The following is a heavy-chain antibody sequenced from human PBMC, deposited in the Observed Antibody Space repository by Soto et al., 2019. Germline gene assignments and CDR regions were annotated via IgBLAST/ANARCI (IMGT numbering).Heavy chain of an antibody. CDR1: GDSVSGYH. CDR3: ARDYYDVLTGSFNGLDV. CDR2: IYYSGTT. V-gene: IGHV4-59*02. Sequence: QVQLQESGPGLVKPSETLSLTCTVSGDSVSGYHWSWIRQPPGKGLEWIGYIYYSGTTSYNPSLKGRVTISVDTSKNYFSLKLSSVTAADTAVYYCARDYYDVLTGSFNGLDVWGQGTTVTVSS. J-gene: IGHJ6*02. D-gene: IGHD3-9*01.